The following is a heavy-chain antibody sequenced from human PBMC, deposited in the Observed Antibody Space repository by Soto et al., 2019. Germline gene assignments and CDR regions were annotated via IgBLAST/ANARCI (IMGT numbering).Heavy chain of an antibody. D-gene: IGHD6-13*01. CDR3: ARVIAAAGIASWFDP. Sequence: QVQLVQSGAEVKKPGASVKVSCKASGYTFTSYGISWVRQAPGQGLEWMGWISAYNGNTNYAQKLQGRITMTTDTSTSTAYRELRSLRSDDTAVYYCARVIAAAGIASWFDPWGQGTLVTVSS. CDR1: GYTFTSYG. CDR2: ISAYNGNT. J-gene: IGHJ5*02. V-gene: IGHV1-18*01.